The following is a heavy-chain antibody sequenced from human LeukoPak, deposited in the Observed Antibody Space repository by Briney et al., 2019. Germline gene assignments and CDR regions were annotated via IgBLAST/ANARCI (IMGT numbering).Heavy chain of an antibody. Sequence: GGSLRLSCAASKFTFSSYWMHWVRQAPGKGLVWVSRINTDGSSTNYADSVKGRFTISRDNAKNTLYLQMNSLRAEDTAVYYCARAFRGSGSFFFDYWGQGTLVTVSS. V-gene: IGHV3-74*01. J-gene: IGHJ4*02. CDR1: KFTFSSYW. D-gene: IGHD1-26*01. CDR3: ARAFRGSGSFFFDY. CDR2: INTDGSST.